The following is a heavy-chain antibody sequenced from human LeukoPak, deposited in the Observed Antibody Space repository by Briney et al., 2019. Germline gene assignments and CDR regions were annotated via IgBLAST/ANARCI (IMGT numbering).Heavy chain of an antibody. CDR1: GFTFSSYS. D-gene: IGHD2-2*01. CDR3: AGYCSSTSCPGDFDY. V-gene: IGHV3-21*01. Sequence: PGGSLRLSCAASGFTFSSYSMNWVRQAPGKGLEWVSSISSSSSYIYYADSVEGRFTISRDNAKNSLYLQMNSLRAEDTAVYYCAGYCSSTSCPGDFDYWGQGTLVTVSS. J-gene: IGHJ4*02. CDR2: ISSSSSYI.